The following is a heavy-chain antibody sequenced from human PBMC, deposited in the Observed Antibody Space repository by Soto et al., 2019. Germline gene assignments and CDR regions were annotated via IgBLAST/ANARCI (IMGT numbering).Heavy chain of an antibody. Sequence: PGGSLRLSCAASGFTFGGYAMTWVRQAPGKGLERVSSIRGSGAGTYYADSVKGRFTISKDNSKNTLYLQMNSLRAEDTAVYYCAKARAEYCIGLRCHAFDNWGQGTQVTVSS. CDR3: AKARAEYCIGLRCHAFDN. CDR1: GFTFGGYA. CDR2: IRGSGAGT. V-gene: IGHV3-23*01. D-gene: IGHD2-15*01. J-gene: IGHJ4*02.